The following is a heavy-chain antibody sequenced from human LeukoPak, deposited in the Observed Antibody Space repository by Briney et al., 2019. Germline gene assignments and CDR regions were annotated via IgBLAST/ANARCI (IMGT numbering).Heavy chain of an antibody. CDR1: GYTFTSYA. CDR2: MNPNSGNT. Sequence: GASVKVSCKASGYTFTSYAMHWVRQATGQGLEWMGWMNPNSGNTGCAQKFQGRVIMTRNTSISTAYMELSSLRSEDTAVYYCATTWRDIVVVPAARRLSGMDVWGQGTTVTVSS. D-gene: IGHD2-2*01. CDR3: ATTWRDIVVVPAARRLSGMDV. V-gene: IGHV1-8*02. J-gene: IGHJ6*02.